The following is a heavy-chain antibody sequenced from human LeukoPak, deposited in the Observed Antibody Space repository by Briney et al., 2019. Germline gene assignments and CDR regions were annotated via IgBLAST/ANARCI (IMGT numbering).Heavy chain of an antibody. J-gene: IGHJ3*02. V-gene: IGHV3-7*03. CDR3: ARGLAITFGGALPDAFDI. Sequence: PGGSLRLSCAASGFTFSSYWMSWVRQAPGKGLEWVANIKQDGSEKYYVDSVKGRFTISRDNAKNSLYLQMNSLRAEDTALCHCARGLAITFGGALPDAFDIWGQGTMVTVPS. D-gene: IGHD3-16*01. CDR1: GFTFSSYW. CDR2: IKQDGSEK.